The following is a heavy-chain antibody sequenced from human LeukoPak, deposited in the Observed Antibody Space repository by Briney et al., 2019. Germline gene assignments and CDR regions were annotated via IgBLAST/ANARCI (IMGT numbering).Heavy chain of an antibody. Sequence: ASVKVSCKASGYTFTNYGISWVRQAPGQGLEWMGWISSYSGNPNYAQRFQGRVTMTTDTSTSTAYMELRSLRSDDTAVYYCARENGYCRSTSCYIMVRYFDLWGRGTLVTVSS. CDR2: ISSYSGNP. CDR1: GYTFTNYG. D-gene: IGHD2-2*02. CDR3: ARENGYCRSTSCYIMVRYFDL. V-gene: IGHV1-18*01. J-gene: IGHJ2*01.